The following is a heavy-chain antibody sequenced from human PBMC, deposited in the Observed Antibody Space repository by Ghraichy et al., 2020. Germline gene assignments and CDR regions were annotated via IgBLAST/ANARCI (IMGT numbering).Heavy chain of an antibody. CDR2: ISRSSSTI. D-gene: IGHD3-10*01. CDR3: ARDNPTMVQDALTHFYYYYMDV. V-gene: IGHV3-48*02. J-gene: IGHJ6*03. CDR1: GFTFSSYS. Sequence: GGSLRLSCAASGFTFSSYSMNWVRQAPGKGLEWVSYISRSSSTIYYADYVKGRFTISRDNAKNSLYLQMNSLRDEDTAVYYCARDNPTMVQDALTHFYYYYMDVWGQGTTVTVSS.